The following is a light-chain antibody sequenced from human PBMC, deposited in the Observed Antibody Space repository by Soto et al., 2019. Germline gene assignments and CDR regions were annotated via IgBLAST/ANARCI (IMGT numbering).Light chain of an antibody. CDR3: QKYNSAPLT. CDR2: AAS. V-gene: IGKV1-27*01. Sequence: DIQMTQSPSSLSASFGDRVTMTCRASQGIGIYLAWFHQRPGNTPKLLIYAASTLQSGVPSRFSGSGSGTDFTLTISSLQPEDVATYYRQKYNSAPLTFGGGTRVEIK. J-gene: IGKJ4*01. CDR1: QGIGIY.